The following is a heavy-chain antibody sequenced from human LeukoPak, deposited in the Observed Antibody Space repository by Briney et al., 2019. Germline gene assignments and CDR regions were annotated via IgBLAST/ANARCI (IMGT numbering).Heavy chain of an antibody. Sequence: GGSLRLSCAASGFTFSSYAMSWVRQAPGRGLEWVSVISGSGGSTYYADSVKGRFTISRDNSKNTLYLQMNSLRAEDTAVYYCAKPNPPWVTIVVTTNFDYWGQGTLVTVSS. D-gene: IGHD4-23*01. CDR2: ISGSGGST. V-gene: IGHV3-23*01. J-gene: IGHJ4*02. CDR1: GFTFSSYA. CDR3: AKPNPPWVTIVVTTNFDY.